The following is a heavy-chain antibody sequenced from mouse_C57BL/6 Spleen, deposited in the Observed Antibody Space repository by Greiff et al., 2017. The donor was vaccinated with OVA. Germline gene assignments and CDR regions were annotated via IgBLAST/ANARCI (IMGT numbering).Heavy chain of an antibody. CDR1: GYTFTSYG. D-gene: IGHD1-1*01. CDR2: IYPRSGNT. Sequence: VQPVESGAELARPGASVKLSCKASGYTFTSYGISWVKQRTGQGLEWIGEIYPRSGNTYYNEKFKGKATLTADKSSSTAYMELRSLTSEDSAVYFCARWLNYYGSSFDYWGQGTTLTVSS. V-gene: IGHV1-81*01. CDR3: ARWLNYYGSSFDY. J-gene: IGHJ2*01.